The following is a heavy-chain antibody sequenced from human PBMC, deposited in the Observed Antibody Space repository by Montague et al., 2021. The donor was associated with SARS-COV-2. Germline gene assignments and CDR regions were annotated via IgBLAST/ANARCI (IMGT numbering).Heavy chain of an antibody. CDR1: GFSLSTSAMC. J-gene: IGHJ6*01. CDR3: ARMTMSTALYV. V-gene: IGHV2-70*11. CDR2: IDWDDDK. D-gene: IGHD5/OR15-5a*01. Sequence: PALVKPTQTLTLTCTFSGFSLSTSAMCVSWIRQPPGKALEWLARIDWDDDKYYSTSLKTRLTITKDTSKNQVVLTMTNMDPVDTATYYCARMTMSTALYVWGQGTPVTVSS.